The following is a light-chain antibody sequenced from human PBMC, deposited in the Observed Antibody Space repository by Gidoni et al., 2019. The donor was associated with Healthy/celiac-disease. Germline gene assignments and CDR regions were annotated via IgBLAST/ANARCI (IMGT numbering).Light chain of an antibody. CDR3: QQYDNLPR. CDR1: QDISNY. CDR2: DAS. V-gene: IGKV1-33*01. Sequence: DIQMTQSPSSLSASVGDRVTITCPASQDISNYLNWYQQKPGKAPKLLIYDASNLQTGVPSRFSGSGSGTDFTFNISSLQPEDIATYYCQQYDNLPRFXGXTKVEIK. J-gene: IGKJ4*01.